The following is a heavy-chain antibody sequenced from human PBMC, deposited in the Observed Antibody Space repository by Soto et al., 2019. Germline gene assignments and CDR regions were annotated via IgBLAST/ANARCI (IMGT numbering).Heavy chain of an antibody. CDR1: VYIFTAYS. Sequence: SLKVSCKASVYIFTAYSMHWVRQAPGQGLEWMGVVNPSGGSTNYAQKFQGRITMTRDTSTSTVYMDLSSLTSEDTAVYYCAREENCSDGICYSEYFQRWGQGTLVTASS. J-gene: IGHJ1*01. CDR2: VNPSGGST. D-gene: IGHD2-15*01. V-gene: IGHV1-46*01. CDR3: AREENCSDGICYSEYFQR.